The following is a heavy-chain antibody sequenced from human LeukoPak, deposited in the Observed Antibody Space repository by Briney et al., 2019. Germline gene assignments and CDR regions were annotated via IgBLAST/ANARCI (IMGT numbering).Heavy chain of an antibody. CDR2: ISYDGSNK. J-gene: IGHJ6*02. V-gene: IGHV3-30-3*01. CDR3: ARDQGSLGYYYYGMDV. D-gene: IGHD7-27*01. CDR1: GFTFSSYA. Sequence: GGSLRLSCAASGFTFSSYAMHWVRQAPGKGLEWVAVISYDGSNKYYADSVKGRFTISRDNSKNTLYLQLNSLRAEDTAVYYCARDQGSLGYYYYGMDVWGQGTTVTVSS.